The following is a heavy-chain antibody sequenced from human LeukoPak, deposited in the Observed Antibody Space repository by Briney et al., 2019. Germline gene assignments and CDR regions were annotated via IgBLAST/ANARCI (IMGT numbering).Heavy chain of an antibody. CDR2: ISWNSGSI. CDR3: AKDKAPDYYYYYMDV. V-gene: IGHV3-9*03. J-gene: IGHJ6*03. CDR1: GFTLDDYA. Sequence: GGSLRLSCAASGFTLDDYAMHWVRQAPGKGLEWVSGISWNSGSIGYADSVKGRFTISRDNAKNSLYLQMNSLRAEDMALYYCAKDKAPDYYYYYMDVWGKGTTVTVSS.